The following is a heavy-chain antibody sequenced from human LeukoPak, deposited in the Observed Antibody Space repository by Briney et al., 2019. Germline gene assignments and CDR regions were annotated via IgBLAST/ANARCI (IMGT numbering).Heavy chain of an antibody. Sequence: GGSLRLSCVASGFTFNTYAMNWVRQAPGKGLEWVSGISGSGDSTYYADSVKGRFTISRDNSRNTLYLQMNSLRAEDTAIYYCAMFYIAVAGRHDYWGQGTLVTVSS. CDR2: ISGSGDST. J-gene: IGHJ4*02. CDR1: GFTFNTYA. V-gene: IGHV3-23*01. D-gene: IGHD6-19*01. CDR3: AMFYIAVAGRHDY.